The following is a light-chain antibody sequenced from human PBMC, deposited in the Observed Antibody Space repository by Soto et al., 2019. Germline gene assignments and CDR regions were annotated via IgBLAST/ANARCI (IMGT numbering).Light chain of an antibody. CDR1: QSVSTSY. CDR2: GAS. V-gene: IGKV3-20*01. Sequence: EIVLTQSPGTLSLSPGERATLSCRASQSVSTSYLAWYQQKPGQAPRLLIFGASFRATGIPDRFSGSGSGTDFSLTISRLEPEEFAVYYCQQYGSSPPYTFGQGTKLEIK. CDR3: QQYGSSPPYT. J-gene: IGKJ2*01.